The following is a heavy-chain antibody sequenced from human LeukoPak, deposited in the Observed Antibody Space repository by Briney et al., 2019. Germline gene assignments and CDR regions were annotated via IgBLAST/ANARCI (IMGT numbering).Heavy chain of an antibody. J-gene: IGHJ6*02. CDR1: GFTFSSYA. CDR2: ISGSGGST. CDR3: AKDAPTSTTAYCYYGMDV. D-gene: IGHD4-4*01. V-gene: IGHV3-23*01. Sequence: GGSLRLSCAASGFTFSSYAMSWVRQAPGKGLEWVSAISGSGGSTYYADSVKGRFTISRDNSKNTLYLQMNSLRAEDTAVYYCAKDAPTSTTAYCYYGMDVWGQGTTVTVSS.